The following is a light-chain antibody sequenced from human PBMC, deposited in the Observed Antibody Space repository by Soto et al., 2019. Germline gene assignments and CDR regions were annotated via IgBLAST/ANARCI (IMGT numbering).Light chain of an antibody. CDR2: GAS. V-gene: IGKV3-15*01. CDR1: QNVNNN. J-gene: IGKJ1*01. Sequence: EIVLTQSPVTLSLSPGERATLFCRASQNVNNNLAWYQQKPGQAPRLLIHGASTRATSIPARFSGSGSGTEFTLTISGLHSEGFALYYCQQYNNWPPDGTFGQGTKVEIK. CDR3: QQYNNWPPDGT.